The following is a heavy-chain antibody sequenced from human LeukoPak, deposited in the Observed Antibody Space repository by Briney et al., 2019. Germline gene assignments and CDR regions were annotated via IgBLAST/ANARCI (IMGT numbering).Heavy chain of an antibody. D-gene: IGHD5-18*01. J-gene: IGHJ4*02. V-gene: IGHV3-11*01. CDR1: GFTFFDYY. Sequence: GGGLRVSCAASGFTFFDYYLRCIRQGPGEGMEFVLRSSSSGSPIYYVNSVKGRFTISREHAKYSLYLQMNSLRAEVTAVYYCARVQLWVFFDYWGQGTLVTVSS. CDR3: ARVQLWVFFDY. CDR2: SSSSGSPI.